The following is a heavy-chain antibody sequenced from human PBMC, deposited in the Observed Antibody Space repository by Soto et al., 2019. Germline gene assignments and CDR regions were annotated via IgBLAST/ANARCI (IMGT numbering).Heavy chain of an antibody. V-gene: IGHV5-51*01. CDR1: GYSFTSYW. CDR2: IYPGDSDT. CDR3: AKQESDWNDHFDY. D-gene: IGHD1-1*01. J-gene: IGHJ4*02. Sequence: PGESLKISCKGSGYSFTSYWIGWVRQMPGKGLEWMGIIYPGDSDTRYSPSFQGQVTMSADKSISTAYLQMNSLRAEDTAVFYCAKQESDWNDHFDYWGQGTLVTVSS.